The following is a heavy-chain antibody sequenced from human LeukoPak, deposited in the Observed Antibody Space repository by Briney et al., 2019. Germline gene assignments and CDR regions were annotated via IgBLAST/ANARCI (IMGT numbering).Heavy chain of an antibody. V-gene: IGHV3-23*01. CDR2: ISGSGGST. D-gene: IGHD4-11*01. Sequence: PGGSLRLSCAASGFTFSSYAMSWVRQAPGKGLEWVSAISGSGGSTYYADSVKGRFTISRDNSKNTLYLQMNSLRAEDTAVYYCARVVSDYSNLPATTYCYYYMDVWGKGTTVTVSS. CDR3: ARVVSDYSNLPATTYCYYYMDV. CDR1: GFTFSSYA. J-gene: IGHJ6*03.